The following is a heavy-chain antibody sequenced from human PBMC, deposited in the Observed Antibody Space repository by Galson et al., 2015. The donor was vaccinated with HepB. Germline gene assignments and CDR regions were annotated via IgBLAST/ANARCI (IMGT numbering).Heavy chain of an antibody. D-gene: IGHD4/OR15-4a*01. CDR1: GFNFGSYF. CDR3: ATTKFGSGAYWTFDI. CDR2: ISTRSTYI. Sequence: SLRLSCAGSGFNFGSYFMNWVRQAPGKGLEWVAYISTRSTYIYYADSMKGRFTISRDDAKNSLYLQMNSLRADDTAVYYCATTKFGSGAYWTFDIWGQGTLVTVSS. J-gene: IGHJ3*02. V-gene: IGHV3-21*06.